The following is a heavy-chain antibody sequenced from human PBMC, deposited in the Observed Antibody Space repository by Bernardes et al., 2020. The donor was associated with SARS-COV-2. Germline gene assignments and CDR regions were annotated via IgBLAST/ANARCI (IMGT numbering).Heavy chain of an antibody. CDR1: GFTFSSYA. Sequence: GGSLRLSCAASGFTFSSYAMSWVRQAPGKGLEWVSVISGSGGSTYYADSVKGRFTISRDNSKNTLYLQMNSLRAEDTAVYYCAKDCGWYFSWYYGMDVWGQGTTVTVSS. V-gene: IGHV3-23*01. CDR2: ISGSGGST. J-gene: IGHJ6*02. D-gene: IGHD6-19*01. CDR3: AKDCGWYFSWYYGMDV.